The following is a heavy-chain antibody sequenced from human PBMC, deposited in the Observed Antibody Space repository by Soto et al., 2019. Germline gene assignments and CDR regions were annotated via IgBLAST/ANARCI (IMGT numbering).Heavy chain of an antibody. J-gene: IGHJ5*02. V-gene: IGHV3-48*02. D-gene: IGHD6-13*01. CDR1: GFTFRSYS. CDR2: ISISSRTI. CDR3: ARDNGIAGSFDP. Sequence: PGGSLRLSCAASGFTFRSYSMNWVRQAPGKGLEWVSYISISSRTIYYADSVKGRFTISRDDAKNSLYLQMNSLRDEDTPVYYCARDNGIAGSFDPWGQGTLVTVSS.